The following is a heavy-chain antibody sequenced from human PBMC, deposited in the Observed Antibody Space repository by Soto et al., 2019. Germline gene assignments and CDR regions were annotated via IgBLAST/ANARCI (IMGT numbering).Heavy chain of an antibody. Sequence: ETKSHACTDSDGSSGSPSYYWGWISHPPGKQLEWIGSIYYSGSVSNTYDNPSLKSRLTISVDTSKNEVSLKLSSVTAADTAVYYCARESTVATIGGGMDVWGQGTTVTVSS. V-gene: IGHV4-39*02. CDR2: IYYSGSVSNT. CDR1: DGSSGSPSYY. D-gene: IGHD5-12*01. J-gene: IGHJ6*02. CDR3: ARESTVATIGGGMDV.